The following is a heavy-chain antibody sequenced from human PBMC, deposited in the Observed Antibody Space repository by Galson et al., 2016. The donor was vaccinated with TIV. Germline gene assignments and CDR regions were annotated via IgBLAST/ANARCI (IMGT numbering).Heavy chain of an antibody. CDR2: IIPIFGTT. Sequence: SVKVSCKASGDTFNTYTISWVRQAPGQGLEWMGRIIPIFGTTKYAQKFQGRATITADESTDTAYVELNSLTSEDTAVYYCARATNYDDNWFDPWGQGTLFTVSS. D-gene: IGHD3-3*01. V-gene: IGHV1-69*13. J-gene: IGHJ5*02. CDR1: GDTFNTYT. CDR3: ARATNYDDNWFDP.